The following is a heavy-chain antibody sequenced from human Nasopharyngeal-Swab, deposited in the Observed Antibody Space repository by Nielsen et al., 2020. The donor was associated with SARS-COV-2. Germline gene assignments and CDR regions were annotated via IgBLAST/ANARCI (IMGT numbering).Heavy chain of an antibody. D-gene: IGHD3-22*01. V-gene: IGHV4-59*01. CDR1: GGSISSYY. CDR3: ARDSADYYDSSIFSNWLDP. CDR2: IYYSGST. J-gene: IGHJ5*02. Sequence: SETLSLTCTVSGGSISSYYWSWIRQPPGKGLEWIGYIYYSGSTNYNPSLKSRVTISVDTSKNQFSLKLSSVTAADTAVYYCARDSADYYDSSIFSNWLDPWGQGTLVTVSS.